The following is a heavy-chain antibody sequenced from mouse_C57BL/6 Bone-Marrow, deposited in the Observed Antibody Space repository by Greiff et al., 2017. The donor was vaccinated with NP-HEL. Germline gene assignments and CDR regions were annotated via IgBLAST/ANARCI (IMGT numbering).Heavy chain of an antibody. D-gene: IGHD2-4*01. J-gene: IGHJ4*01. CDR2: IDPSDSYT. Sequence: VQLKQPGAELVRPGTSVKLSCKASGYTFTSYWMHWVKQRPGQGLEWIGVIDPSDSYTNYNQKFKGKATLTVDTSSSTAYMQLSSLTSEDSAVYYCARPSIYYDYVYAMDYWGQGTSVTVSS. CDR1: GYTFTSYW. CDR3: ARPSIYYDYVYAMDY. V-gene: IGHV1-59*01.